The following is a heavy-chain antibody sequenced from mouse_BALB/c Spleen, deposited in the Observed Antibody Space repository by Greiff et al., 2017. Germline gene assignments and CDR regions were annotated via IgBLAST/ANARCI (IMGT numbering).Heavy chain of an antibody. D-gene: IGHD1-1*01. CDR2: IRNKANGYTT. CDR3: ARDAHYYGSSEVYYAMDY. CDR1: GFTFTDYY. V-gene: IGHV7-3*02. J-gene: IGHJ4*01. Sequence: EVKLMESGGGLVQPGGSLRLSCATSGFTFTDYYMSWVRQPPGKALEWLGFIRNKANGYTTEYSASVKGRFTISRDNSQSILYLQMNTLRAEDSATYYCARDAHYYGSSEVYYAMDYWGQGTSVTVSS.